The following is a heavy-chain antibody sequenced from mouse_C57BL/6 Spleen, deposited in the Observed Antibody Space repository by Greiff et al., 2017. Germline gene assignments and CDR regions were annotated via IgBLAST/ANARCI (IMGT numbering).Heavy chain of an antibody. J-gene: IGHJ4*01. CDR1: GYTFTSYW. V-gene: IGHV1-55*01. CDR2: IYPGSGST. CDR3: ARHSSGYGYYYAMDY. Sequence: QVQLQQPGAELVKPGASVKMSCKASGYTFTSYWITWVKQRPGQGLEWIGDIYPGSGSTNYNEKFKSKATLTVDTSSSTAYMQLSSLTSEDSAVYYCARHSSGYGYYYAMDYWGQGTSVTVSS. D-gene: IGHD3-2*02.